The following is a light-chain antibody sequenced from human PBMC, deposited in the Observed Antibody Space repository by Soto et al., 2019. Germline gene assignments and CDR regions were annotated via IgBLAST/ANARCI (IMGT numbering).Light chain of an antibody. V-gene: IGKV3-20*01. CDR1: QSVSSNY. J-gene: IGKJ4*02. CDR3: QHYGSPPT. Sequence: ETVLTQSPGTLSLSPGERATLSCRSSQSVSSNYLAWYQQKPGQAPRLLIYDVSSRATGIPDRFSGSGSGTDFTLTSSRLAPEDSAIYYRQHYGSPPTFGEGTKVEIK. CDR2: DVS.